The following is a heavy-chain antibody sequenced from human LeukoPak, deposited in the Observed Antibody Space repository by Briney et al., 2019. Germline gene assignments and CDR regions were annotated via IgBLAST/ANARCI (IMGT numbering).Heavy chain of an antibody. D-gene: IGHD1-26*01. CDR1: GGSFSGYY. CDR2: INHSGST. V-gene: IGHV4-34*01. CDR3: ARGVFKLFDY. J-gene: IGHJ4*02. Sequence: PSETLSLTCAVYGGSFSGYYWSWIRQPPGKGLEWIGEINHSGSTNYNPSLKSRVTISVDTSKNQFSLKLSSVTAAGTAVYYCARGVFKLFDYWGQGTLVTVSS.